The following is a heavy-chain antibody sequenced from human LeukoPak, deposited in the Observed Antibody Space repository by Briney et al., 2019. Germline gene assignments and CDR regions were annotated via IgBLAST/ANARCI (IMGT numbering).Heavy chain of an antibody. J-gene: IGHJ4*02. CDR1: GFTFSSYT. CDR3: AKAFGGYYYDSSGYYYGDY. V-gene: IGHV3-23*01. CDR2: ISGSGGST. D-gene: IGHD3-22*01. Sequence: GGSLSFSCAASGFTFSSYTRSWVRQAPGKGLEWVSAISGSGGSTYYADSVKGRFTISRDNSKNTLYLQMNSLRAEDTAVYYCAKAFGGYYYDSSGYYYGDYWGQGTLVTVSS.